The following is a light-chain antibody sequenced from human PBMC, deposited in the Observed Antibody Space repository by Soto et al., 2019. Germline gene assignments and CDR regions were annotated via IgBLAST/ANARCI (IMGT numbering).Light chain of an antibody. CDR3: QQYGRSPRT. CDR2: GAS. V-gene: IGKV3-20*01. J-gene: IGKJ1*01. CDR1: QSVSSSY. Sequence: EIVLTQSPGTLSLSPGERVTLSCRASQSVSSSYIAWYQQKPGQAPRLLIYGASSRATGIPDRFSGRASGTDFTLSISRLEPEDFGVCYCQQYGRSPRTFGQGSKVEIK.